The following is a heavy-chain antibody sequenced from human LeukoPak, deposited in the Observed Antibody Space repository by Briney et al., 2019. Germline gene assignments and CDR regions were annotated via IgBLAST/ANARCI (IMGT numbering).Heavy chain of an antibody. CDR2: IKQDGSEK. V-gene: IGHV3-7*01. J-gene: IGHJ4*02. CDR3: VRETNDFWSGLKIDY. D-gene: IGHD3-3*01. CDR1: GFRFSSYW. Sequence: QPGGSLRLSCVASGFRFSSYWMTWVRQAPGKGLQWVANIKQDGSEKYYVDSVRGRFTISRDNTKNSLYLQMSSLRAEDTAVYYCVRETNDFWSGLKIDYWGQGTLVTVSS.